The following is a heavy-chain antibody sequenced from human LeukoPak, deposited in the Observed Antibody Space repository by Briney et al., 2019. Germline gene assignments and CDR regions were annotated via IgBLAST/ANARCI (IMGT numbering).Heavy chain of an antibody. CDR3: AKAVSYLDAFDF. D-gene: IGHD3-10*01. CDR1: GFTFSSYA. CDR2: ISGSGVST. Sequence: QPGGSLRLSCAASGFTFSSYAMSWVRQAPGKGLEWVSAISGSGVSTHYADSVNGRFTISRDNSRNTLYLQMDSLRAEDTAVYYCAKAVSYLDAFDFWGQGTMVTVSS. V-gene: IGHV3-23*01. J-gene: IGHJ3*01.